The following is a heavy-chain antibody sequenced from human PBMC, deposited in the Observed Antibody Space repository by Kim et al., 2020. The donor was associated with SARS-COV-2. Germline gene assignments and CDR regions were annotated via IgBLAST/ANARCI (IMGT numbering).Heavy chain of an antibody. J-gene: IGHJ5*02. Sequence: SETLSLTCTVSGGSISGYYWSWIRQSPGKGLEWIGNIYYSGSTKYKPSLKSRFTISVDTPKNQFSLKLSSVTAADTAVYYCARATIVDRRFDPWGQGTLV. CDR3: ARATIVDRRFDP. CDR2: IYYSGST. CDR1: GGSISGYY. D-gene: IGHD4-4*01. V-gene: IGHV4-59*01.